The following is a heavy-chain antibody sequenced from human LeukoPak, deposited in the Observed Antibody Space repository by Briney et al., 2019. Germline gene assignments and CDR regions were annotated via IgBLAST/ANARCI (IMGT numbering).Heavy chain of an antibody. CDR1: GYTLTELS. CDR2: FDPEDGET. J-gene: IGHJ3*02. Sequence: ASVKVSCKVSGYTLTELSMHWVRQAPGKGLEWMGGFDPEDGETIYAQEFQGRVTMTEDTSTDTAYMELSSLRSEDTAVYYCATLPAYYDYVWGSYAFDIWGQGTMVTVSS. V-gene: IGHV1-24*01. D-gene: IGHD3-16*01. CDR3: ATLPAYYDYVWGSYAFDI.